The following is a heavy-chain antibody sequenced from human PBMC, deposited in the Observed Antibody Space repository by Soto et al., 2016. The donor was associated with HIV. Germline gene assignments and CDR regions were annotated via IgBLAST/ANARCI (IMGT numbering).Heavy chain of an antibody. V-gene: IGHV4-59*03. CDR2: KYYNGTT. Sequence: QVHLQESGPGLVRPSETLTLTCGVSGGPFSSYYWSWIRQSPEGGLEWIASKYYNGTTNYNPSLKSRVTISLQTSKSQLSLKMTSTTAADTAVYFCAATVLVATPAHFDRWGQGARGHRFL. CDR1: GGPFSSYY. D-gene: IGHD2-15*01. J-gene: IGHJ4*02. CDR3: AATVLVATPAHFDR.